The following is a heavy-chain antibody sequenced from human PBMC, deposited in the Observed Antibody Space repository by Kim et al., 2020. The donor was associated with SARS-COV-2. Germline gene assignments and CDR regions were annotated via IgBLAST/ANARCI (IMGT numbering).Heavy chain of an antibody. CDR2: IRSKANSYAT. Sequence: GGSLRLSCAASGFTFSGSAMHWVRQASGKGLEWVGRIRSKANSYATAYAASVKGRFTISRDDSKNTAYLQMNSLKTEDTAVYYCTRRGMLPFDYWGQGTLVTVSS. D-gene: IGHD2-8*01. J-gene: IGHJ4*02. CDR1: GFTFSGSA. V-gene: IGHV3-73*01. CDR3: TRRGMLPFDY.